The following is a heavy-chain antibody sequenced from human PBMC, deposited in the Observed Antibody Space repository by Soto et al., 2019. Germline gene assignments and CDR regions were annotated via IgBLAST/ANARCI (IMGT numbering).Heavy chain of an antibody. V-gene: IGHV3-20*04. CDR3: AGDPPGYYYDSSGYFDI. CDR1: GFTFDDYG. Sequence: PGGSLRLSCAASGFTFDDYGMSGVRQAPGKGLEWVSGINWNGGSTGYADSVKGRFTISRDNAKNSLYLQMNSLRAEDTALYYCAGDPPGYYYDSSGYFDIWGQGTMVTVSS. CDR2: INWNGGST. D-gene: IGHD3-22*01. J-gene: IGHJ3*02.